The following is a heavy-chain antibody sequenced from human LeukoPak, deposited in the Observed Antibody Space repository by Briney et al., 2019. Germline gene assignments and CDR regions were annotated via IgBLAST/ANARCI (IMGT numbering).Heavy chain of an antibody. CDR2: ISGSGGST. CDR1: GFTFSSYA. CDR3: AKGSWFGELMPFDY. V-gene: IGHV3-23*01. D-gene: IGHD3-10*01. Sequence: PGGSLGLSCAASGFTFSSYAMSWVRQAPGKGLEWVSAISGSGGSTYYADSVKGRFTISRDNSKNTLYLQMNSLRAEDTAVYYCAKGSWFGELMPFDYWGQGTLVTVSS. J-gene: IGHJ4*02.